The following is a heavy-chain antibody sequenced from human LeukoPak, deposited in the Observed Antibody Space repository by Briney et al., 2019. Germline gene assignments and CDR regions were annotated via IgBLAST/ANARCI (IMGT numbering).Heavy chain of an antibody. Sequence: GGSLRLSCAASGFTVSSNYMSWVRQAPGKGLEWVSVIYIGGSTYYADSVKGRFTITRDNSKNTLYLQMNSLRAEDTAVYYCARTINYYDFWSGYYSDYYYGMDVWGQGTTVTVSS. CDR1: GFTVSSNY. V-gene: IGHV3-53*01. CDR2: IYIGGST. CDR3: ARTINYYDFWSGYYSDYYYGMDV. J-gene: IGHJ6*02. D-gene: IGHD3-3*01.